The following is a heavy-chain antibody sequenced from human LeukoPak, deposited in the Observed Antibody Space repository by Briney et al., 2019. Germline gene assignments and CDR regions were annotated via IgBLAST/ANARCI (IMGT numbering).Heavy chain of an antibody. V-gene: IGHV4-39*01. CDR1: GDSIRTIKINDH. D-gene: IGHD3-16*01. CDR3: ARATTPDYYDSPFDF. J-gene: IGHJ4*02. Sequence: PSETLSLTCTVSGDSIRTIKINDHWAWIRQSPGKGLDWIGTMYYSGNTYYNPSLKSRVTMSVDPSNGQFSLRLTSVTAADTAVYYCARATTPDYYDSPFDFWGQGTLVTVSS. CDR2: MYYSGNT.